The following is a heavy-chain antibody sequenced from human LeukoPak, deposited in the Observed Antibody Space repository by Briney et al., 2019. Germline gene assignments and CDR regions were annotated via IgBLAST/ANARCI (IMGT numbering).Heavy chain of an antibody. CDR2: IIASGGST. V-gene: IGHV3-23*01. Sequence: GGSLRLSCAASGFTFSSYAMTWVRQAPGKGLEWVSGIIASGGSTYYADSVKGRFTISRDNSKNTLYLQMNSLRAEDTAVYYCAKADGYSYGRYYFDYWGQGTLVTASS. CDR1: GFTFSSYA. D-gene: IGHD5-18*01. J-gene: IGHJ4*02. CDR3: AKADGYSYGRYYFDY.